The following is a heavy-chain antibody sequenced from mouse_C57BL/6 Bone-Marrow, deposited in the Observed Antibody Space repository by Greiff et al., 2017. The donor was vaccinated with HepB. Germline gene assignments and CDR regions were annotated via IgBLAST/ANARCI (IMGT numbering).Heavy chain of an antibody. CDR2: IDPEDGDT. V-gene: IGHV14-1*01. CDR3: TTCVDGYYVEAMDY. CDR1: GFNIKDYY. J-gene: IGHJ4*01. Sequence: VQLQQSGAELVRPGASVKLSCTASGFNIKDYYMHWVKQRPEQGLEWIGRIDPEDGDTEYAPKFQGKATMTADTFSNTAYLQLSSLTSEDTAVYYCTTCVDGYYVEAMDYWGQGTSVTVSS. D-gene: IGHD2-3*01.